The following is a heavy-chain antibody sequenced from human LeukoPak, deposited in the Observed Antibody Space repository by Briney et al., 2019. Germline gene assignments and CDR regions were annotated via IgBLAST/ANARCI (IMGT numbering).Heavy chain of an antibody. CDR3: ARDHWNYHAFDY. J-gene: IGHJ4*02. V-gene: IGHV3-23*01. CDR2: ISGSGSST. Sequence: GGSLRLSCAASGFTFSSYAMSWVRQAPGKGLEWVSAISGSGSSTYYTDSVKGRFTISRDNSKNTLYLQMNSLRVEDTAVYYCARDHWNYHAFDYWGQGTLVTVSS. CDR1: GFTFSSYA. D-gene: IGHD1-7*01.